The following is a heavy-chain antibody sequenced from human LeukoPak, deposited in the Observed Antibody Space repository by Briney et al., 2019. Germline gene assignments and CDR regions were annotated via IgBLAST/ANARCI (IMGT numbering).Heavy chain of an antibody. D-gene: IGHD3-22*01. CDR1: GFSLTTNGVG. V-gene: IGHV2-5*02. CDR2: IYWDDEK. Sequence: SGPTLVKPTQTLTLTCTFSGFSLTTNGVGVGWIRQPPGKVLEGLALIYWDDEKRYSPSLRTRLTINKDTSKSQVVLTLTNMDPVDTATYYCAHLYFYNSGGYSRAFDYWGQGTLFTVSS. CDR3: AHLYFYNSGGYSRAFDY. J-gene: IGHJ4*02.